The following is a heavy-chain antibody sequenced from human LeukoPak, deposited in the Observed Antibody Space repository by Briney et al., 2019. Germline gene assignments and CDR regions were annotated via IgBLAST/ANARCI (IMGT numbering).Heavy chain of an antibody. D-gene: IGHD1-26*01. CDR3: ARVHSGSYRKGEKDAFDI. CDR1: GFTFSSYW. V-gene: IGHV3-74*01. Sequence: PGGSLRLSCAASGFTFSSYWMHWVRQAPGKGLVWVSRINSDGSSTSYADSVKGRFTISRDNAKNTLYLQMNSLRAEDTAVYYCARVHSGSYRKGEKDAFDIWGQGTMVTVSS. CDR2: INSDGSST. J-gene: IGHJ3*02.